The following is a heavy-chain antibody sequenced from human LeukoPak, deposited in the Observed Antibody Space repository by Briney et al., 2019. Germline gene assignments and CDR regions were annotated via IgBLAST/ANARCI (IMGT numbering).Heavy chain of an antibody. Sequence: PGGSLRLSCSASGFTFSSYAMHWVRQAPGKGLEYVSAISSNGGSTYYADSVKGRFTISRDNSKNTLYLQMSSLRAEDTAVYYCVKKEDGSGSYYIGDALDYWGQGTLVTVSS. V-gene: IGHV3-64D*06. D-gene: IGHD3-10*01. CDR3: VKKEDGSGSYYIGDALDY. J-gene: IGHJ4*02. CDR2: ISSNGGST. CDR1: GFTFSSYA.